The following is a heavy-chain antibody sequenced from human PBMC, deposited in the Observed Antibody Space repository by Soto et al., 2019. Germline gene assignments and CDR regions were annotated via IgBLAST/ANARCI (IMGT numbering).Heavy chain of an antibody. CDR1: GFTFSSYG. J-gene: IGHJ6*02. V-gene: IGHV3-30*18. D-gene: IGHD2-15*01. CDR3: AKDEVLVVAVARDYYGMDV. CDR2: ISYDGNNK. Sequence: QVQLVESGGGVVQPGRSLRLSCAASGFTFSSYGMHWVRQAPGKGLEWVGVISYDGNNKYYADSVKGRFTISRDNSKNTLYLQMNSLRAEDTAVYYCAKDEVLVVAVARDYYGMDVWGQGTTVTVSS.